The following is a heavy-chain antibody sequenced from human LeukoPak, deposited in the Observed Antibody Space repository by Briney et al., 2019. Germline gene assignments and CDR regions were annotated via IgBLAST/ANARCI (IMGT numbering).Heavy chain of an antibody. V-gene: IGHV4-34*01. D-gene: IGHD6-13*01. CDR1: GGSFSGYY. Sequence: SETLSLTCAVYGGSFSGYYLSWIRQPPGKGLEWMGEINHSGSTNYNPSLKSRVTISVDTSKNQFSLKLSSVTAADTAVYYCARVWGPASSSWRAFDYWGQGTLVTVSS. CDR2: INHSGST. J-gene: IGHJ4*02. CDR3: ARVWGPASSSWRAFDY.